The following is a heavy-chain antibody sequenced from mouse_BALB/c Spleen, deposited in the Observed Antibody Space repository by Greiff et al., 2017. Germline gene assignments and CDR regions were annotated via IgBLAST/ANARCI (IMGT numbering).Heavy chain of an antibody. CDR3: VREDSSGLYAMDY. Sequence: VHLVESGPGLVAPSQSLSITCTVSGFSLTSYDISWIRQPPGKGLEWLGVIWTGGGTNYNSAFMSRLSISKDNSKSQVFLKMNSLQTDDTAIYYCVREDSSGLYAMDYWGQGTSVTVSS. V-gene: IGHV2-9-2*01. J-gene: IGHJ4*01. CDR1: GFSLTSYD. CDR2: IWTGGGT. D-gene: IGHD3-2*01.